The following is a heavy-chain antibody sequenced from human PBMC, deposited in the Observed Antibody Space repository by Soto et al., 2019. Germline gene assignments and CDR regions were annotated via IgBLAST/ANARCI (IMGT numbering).Heavy chain of an antibody. D-gene: IGHD1-26*01. CDR1: GGTFSSYT. Sequence: QVQLVQSGAEVKKPGSSVKVSCKASGGTFSSYTISWVRQAPGQGLEWMGRIIPILGIANYAQKFQGRVTITADKPTSTAYMELSSLRSEDTAVYYCARDGGSYDFDYWGQGTLVTVSS. CDR2: IIPILGIA. CDR3: ARDGGSYDFDY. V-gene: IGHV1-69*08. J-gene: IGHJ4*02.